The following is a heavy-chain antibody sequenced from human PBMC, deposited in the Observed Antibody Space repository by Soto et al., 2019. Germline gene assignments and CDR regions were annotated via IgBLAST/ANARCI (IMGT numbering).Heavy chain of an antibody. CDR2: IKSKTDGGTT. CDR3: IARVSDGGGFDC. CDR1: GFTFRNAW. J-gene: IGHJ4*02. V-gene: IGHV3-15*01. Sequence: EVQLVESGGGFVKPGGSLRLSCAASGFTFRNAWMSWVRQAPGKGLEWVGRIKSKTDGGTTDYAAPVNGRFTISEDDSKNTLYLQRDRRKTEDTAVYHGIARVSDGGGFDCWGQATLLTVSS. D-gene: IGHD3-10*01.